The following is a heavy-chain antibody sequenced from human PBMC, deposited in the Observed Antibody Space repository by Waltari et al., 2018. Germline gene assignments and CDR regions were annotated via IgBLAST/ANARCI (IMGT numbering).Heavy chain of an antibody. D-gene: IGHD3-9*01. CDR2: IIPIFGTA. V-gene: IGHV1-69*01. CDR1: GCTFSSYA. J-gene: IGHJ4*02. CDR3: ARGLLNYDILTGYYY. Sequence: QVQLVQSGAEVKKPGSSVKVSCKASGCTFSSYAISWVRPAPGQGLEWMGGIIPIFGTANYAQKFQGRVTITADESTSTAYMELSSLRSEDTAVYYCARGLLNYDILTGYYYWGQGTLVTVSS.